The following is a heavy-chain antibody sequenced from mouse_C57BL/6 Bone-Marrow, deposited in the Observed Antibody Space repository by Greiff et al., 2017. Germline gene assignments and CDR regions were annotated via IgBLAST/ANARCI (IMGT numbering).Heavy chain of an antibody. CDR2: LWTGGGT. V-gene: IGHV2-9-1*01. CDR3: ARGGTVVATGYFDY. J-gene: IGHJ2*01. Sequence: QVQLKESGPGLVAPSQSLSITCTVSGFSLTSYAISWVRQPPGKGLEWLGVLWTGGGTNYNSALKSRLRISKDNSKSQVFLKMNSLQTDDTARYYCARGGTVVATGYFDYWGQGTTLTVSS. D-gene: IGHD1-1*01. CDR1: GFSLTSYA.